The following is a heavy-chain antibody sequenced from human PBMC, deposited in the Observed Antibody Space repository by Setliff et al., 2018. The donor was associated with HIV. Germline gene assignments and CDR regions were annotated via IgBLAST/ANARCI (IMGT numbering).Heavy chain of an antibody. CDR1: GFSFSDYS. Sequence: GESLKISCVASGFSFSDYSMNWVRRAPGKGLEWLASISHSSSKIFYADSVRGRFYISRDNAENSLFFEMTSLRVDDTAVYSCASRGVLTPSDAFDIWGRGTMVTVSS. V-gene: IGHV3-21*06. D-gene: IGHD2-21*02. J-gene: IGHJ3*02. CDR3: ASRGVLTPSDAFDI. CDR2: ISHSSSKI.